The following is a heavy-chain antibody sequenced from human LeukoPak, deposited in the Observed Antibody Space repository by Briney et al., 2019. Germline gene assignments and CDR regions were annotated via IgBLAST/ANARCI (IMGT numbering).Heavy chain of an antibody. CDR3: ARDPEYGALNS. Sequence: GGPLRLSCAASGFTFKKTWMAWVRQAPGKGLEWVANINDDGKEEKYVDSVKGRFTISRDNVRNSLFLQLNSLRVEDTAIYYCARDPEYGALNSWGRGTLVRVSS. V-gene: IGHV3-7*01. D-gene: IGHD4-17*01. CDR2: INDDGKEE. J-gene: IGHJ4*02. CDR1: GFTFKKTW.